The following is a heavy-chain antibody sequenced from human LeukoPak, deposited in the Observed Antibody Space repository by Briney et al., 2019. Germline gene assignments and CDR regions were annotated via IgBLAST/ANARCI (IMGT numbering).Heavy chain of an antibody. CDR2: IIPMLGVA. Sequence: SVKVSCKASGGTFSNYAFTWVRQAPGQGLEWMGRIIPMLGVANNAQKFQDRVTITADKSTTTAYMELSSLRSEDTAVYYCARGQGRFRASEYYYYMDLWGEGTPVTVSS. V-gene: IGHV1-69*04. J-gene: IGHJ6*03. D-gene: IGHD3-10*01. CDR1: GGTFSNYA. CDR3: ARGQGRFRASEYYYYMDL.